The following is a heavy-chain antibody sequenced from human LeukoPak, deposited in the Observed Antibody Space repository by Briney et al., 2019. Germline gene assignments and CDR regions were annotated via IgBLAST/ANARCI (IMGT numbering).Heavy chain of an antibody. CDR1: GFTFSYYE. CDR3: ARDLHTSGPIALDS. CDR2: ISGSGETR. Sequence: PGGSLRLSCAASGFTFSYYEMNWVRQAPGKGLEWISYISGSGETRSYADSVRGRFTISRDNANYSLNLQMNSLRAEDTAVYYCARDLHTSGPIALDSWGQGILVIVSS. D-gene: IGHD2-15*01. V-gene: IGHV3-48*03. J-gene: IGHJ4*02.